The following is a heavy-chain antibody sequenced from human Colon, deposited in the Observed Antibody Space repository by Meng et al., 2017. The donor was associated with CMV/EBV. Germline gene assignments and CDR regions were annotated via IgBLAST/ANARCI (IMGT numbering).Heavy chain of an antibody. J-gene: IGHJ6*02. CDR1: GFTISSYW. CDR2: IKQDGSEK. D-gene: IGHD3-10*01. Sequence: GESLKISCAASGFTISSYWMSWVRQAPGKGLEWVANIKQDGSEKYYVDSVKGRFTISRDNAKNSLYLQMNSLRAEDTAVYYCAREGAGYYYGMDVWGQGTTVTVSS. V-gene: IGHV3-7*01. CDR3: AREGAGYYYGMDV.